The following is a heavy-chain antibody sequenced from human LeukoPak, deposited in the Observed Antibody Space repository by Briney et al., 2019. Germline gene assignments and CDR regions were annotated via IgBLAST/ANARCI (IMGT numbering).Heavy chain of an antibody. D-gene: IGHD2-15*01. J-gene: IGHJ4*02. CDR1: GGTFSSYA. CDR3: AIPGDRSGGSCNPLFPLDY. V-gene: IGHV1-69*13. CDR2: IIPIFGTA. Sequence: SVKVSCKASGGTFSSYAIRWVRQAPGQGLEWMGGIIPIFGTANYAQKFQGRVTITADESTSTAYMELSSLRSEDTAVYYCAIPGDRSGGSCNPLFPLDYWGQGTLVTVSS.